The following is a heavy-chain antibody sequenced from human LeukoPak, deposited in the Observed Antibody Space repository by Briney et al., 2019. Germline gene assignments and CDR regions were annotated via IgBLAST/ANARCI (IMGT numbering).Heavy chain of an antibody. CDR3: ARHRRYYGSGSYYSDFDS. Sequence: SETLSLTCTVSGGSISSYYWSWIRQPPGKGLEWIGSIFYSGSTYYNPSLKSPVTISADMSKNYFYLRLSSVTAADTATYYCARHRRYYGSGSYYSDFDSWGQGILVTVSS. CDR1: GGSISSYY. V-gene: IGHV4-59*05. J-gene: IGHJ4*02. D-gene: IGHD3-10*01. CDR2: IFYSGST.